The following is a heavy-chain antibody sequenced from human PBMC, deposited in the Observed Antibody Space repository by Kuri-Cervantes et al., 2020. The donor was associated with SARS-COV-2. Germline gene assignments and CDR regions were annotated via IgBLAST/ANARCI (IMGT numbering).Heavy chain of an antibody. D-gene: IGHD1-26*01. J-gene: IGHJ4*02. CDR1: GFTFSSYA. CDR3: ARGQGWEQIEY. CDR2: ISYDGSNK. Sequence: GESLKISCAASGFTFSSYAMHWVRQAPGKGLEWVAVISYDGSNKYYADSVKGRFTISRGNSKNTLYLQMNSLRAEDTAVYYCARGQGWEQIEYWGQGTLVTVSS. V-gene: IGHV3-30-3*01.